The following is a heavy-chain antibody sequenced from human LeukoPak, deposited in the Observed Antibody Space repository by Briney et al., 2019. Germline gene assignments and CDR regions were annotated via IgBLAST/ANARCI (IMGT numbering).Heavy chain of an antibody. Sequence: SETLSLTCAVSGYSISSGYYWGWIRQPPGKGLEWIGSIYHSGSTYYNPSLKSRVTISVDTSKNQFSLKLSSVTAADTAVYYCARDPSGGPANYYYVDVWGKGTTVTVSS. CDR3: ARDPSGGPANYYYVDV. J-gene: IGHJ6*03. CDR2: IYHSGST. CDR1: GYSISSGYY. V-gene: IGHV4-38-2*02. D-gene: IGHD3-10*01.